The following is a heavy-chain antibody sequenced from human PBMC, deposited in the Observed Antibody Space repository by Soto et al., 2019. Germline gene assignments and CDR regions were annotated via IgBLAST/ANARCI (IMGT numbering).Heavy chain of an antibody. J-gene: IGHJ3*01. Sequence: ASVKVSCKTSGYTLLNYAIHWVRQAPGQGLEWMGWVNPSNGNTKYSENFQVRLSLTRDASANTAYMELSSLRSEDTAVYYCARRLSVFDVRGQGTMVTVSS. CDR1: GYTLLNYA. CDR3: ARRLSVFDV. V-gene: IGHV1-3*01. CDR2: VNPSNGNT.